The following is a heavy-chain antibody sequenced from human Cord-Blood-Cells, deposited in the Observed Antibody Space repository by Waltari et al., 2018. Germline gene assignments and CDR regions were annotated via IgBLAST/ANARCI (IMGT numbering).Heavy chain of an antibody. CDR3: ARSGRFDAFDI. CDR1: GGCFSGYY. Sequence: QVQLQQWGAGLLKPSETLSLTCAVYGGCFSGYYWSWIRQPPGKGLEWIGEINHSGSTNYNPSLKSRVTISVDTSKNQFSLKLSSVTAADTAVYYCARSGRFDAFDIWGQGTMVTVSS. J-gene: IGHJ3*02. D-gene: IGHD5-12*01. CDR2: INHSGST. V-gene: IGHV4-34*01.